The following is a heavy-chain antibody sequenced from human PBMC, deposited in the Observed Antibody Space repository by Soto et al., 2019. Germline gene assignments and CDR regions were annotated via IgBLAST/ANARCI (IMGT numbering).Heavy chain of an antibody. V-gene: IGHV3-74*01. CDR1: GLTFSSQW. D-gene: IGHD5-18*01. Sequence: GGSLRLSCPASGLTFSSQWLHWVRQAPGKGLMWISRILNDGTTTNYADSVKGRFTVSRDNAKKTMSLQMNNLRAEDTAVYYCATWRGGYTYGLDHWGQGTPVTVS. CDR2: ILNDGTTT. CDR3: ATWRGGYTYGLDH. J-gene: IGHJ4*02.